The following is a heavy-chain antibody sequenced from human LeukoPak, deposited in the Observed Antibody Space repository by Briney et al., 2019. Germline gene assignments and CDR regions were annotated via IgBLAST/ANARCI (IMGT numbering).Heavy chain of an antibody. Sequence: PGGSLRLSCAASGFTFTSNWMHWVRQVPGKGLVWVSRINVDGRTTTYADSVKGRFTISRDNAKNTLYLQMNSLRVEDTAVHYCARDQTKLETGPHFASWGQGTLVTVSS. CDR3: ARDQTKLETGPHFAS. V-gene: IGHV3-74*01. D-gene: IGHD3-3*01. CDR1: GFTFTSNW. J-gene: IGHJ4*02. CDR2: INVDGRTT.